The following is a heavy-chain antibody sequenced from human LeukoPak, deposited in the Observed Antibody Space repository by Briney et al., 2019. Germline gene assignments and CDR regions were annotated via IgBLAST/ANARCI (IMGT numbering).Heavy chain of an antibody. J-gene: IGHJ4*02. Sequence: PGGSLRLSCAASGFTFSSYSMNWVRQARGKGLEWVSSISSSSSYIYYADSVKGRFTISRDDAKNSLYLQMNSLRAEDTAVYYCARLQGYNKCLDYWGQGTLVTVSS. D-gene: IGHD1-1*01. CDR1: GFTFSSYS. V-gene: IGHV3-21*01. CDR3: ARLQGYNKCLDY. CDR2: ISSSSSYI.